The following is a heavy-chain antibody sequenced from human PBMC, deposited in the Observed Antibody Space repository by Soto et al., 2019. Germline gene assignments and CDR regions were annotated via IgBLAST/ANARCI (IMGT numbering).Heavy chain of an antibody. D-gene: IGHD1-1*01. CDR2: INPNSGGT. J-gene: IGHJ6*02. V-gene: IGHV1-2*04. CDR3: AREPAYGVRGGMDV. CDR1: GYTFTSYY. Sequence: ASVKVSCKASGYTFTSYYMHWVRQAPGQGLEWMGIINPNSGGTNYAQKFQGCVTMTRDTSISTAYMELSRLRSDDTAVYYCAREPAYGVRGGMDVWGQGTTVTVSS.